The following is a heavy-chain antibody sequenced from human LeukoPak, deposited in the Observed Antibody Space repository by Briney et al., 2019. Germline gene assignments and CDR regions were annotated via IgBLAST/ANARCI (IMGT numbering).Heavy chain of an antibody. V-gene: IGHV3-23*01. CDR2: ISGSGSST. D-gene: IGHD6-19*01. J-gene: IGHJ4*02. CDR3: AKGVAVASPYYFDY. CDR1: GFTFDNYR. Sequence: PGGSLRLSCAASGFTFDNYRMSWVRQAPGKGLEWVSPISGSGSSTYYADSVKGRFTISRDNSKNTLYLQMNSLRAEDTAVYYCAKGVAVASPYYFDYWGQGTLVTVSS.